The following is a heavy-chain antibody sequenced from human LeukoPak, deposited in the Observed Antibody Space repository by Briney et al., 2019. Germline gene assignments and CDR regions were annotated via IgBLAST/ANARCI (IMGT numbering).Heavy chain of an antibody. CDR1: GGSISSYY. CDR2: IYYSGST. Sequence: SETLSLTCTVSGGSISSYYWSWIRQPPGKGLEWIGYIYYSGSTNYNPSLKSRVTISVDTSKNQFSLKLSSVTAADTAVYYCARVLYYYGSGTYYRRSYGMDVWGQGATVTVSS. V-gene: IGHV4-59*01. J-gene: IGHJ6*02. CDR3: ARVLYYYGSGTYYRRSYGMDV. D-gene: IGHD3-10*01.